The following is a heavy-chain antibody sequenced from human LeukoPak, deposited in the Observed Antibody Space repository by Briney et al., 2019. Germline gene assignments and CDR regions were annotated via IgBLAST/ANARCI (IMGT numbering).Heavy chain of an antibody. V-gene: IGHV4-39*07. J-gene: IGHJ4*02. CDR2: INHSGST. D-gene: IGHD3-22*01. CDR3: ARGPHTGVNYYDSSGYYY. Sequence: PSETLSLTCTVSGGSITSGHYYWSWIRQPPGKGLEWIGEINHSGSTNYNPSLKSRVTISVDTSKNQFSLKLSSVTAADTAVYYCARGPHTGVNYYDSSGYYYWGQGTPVTVSS. CDR1: GGSITSGHYY.